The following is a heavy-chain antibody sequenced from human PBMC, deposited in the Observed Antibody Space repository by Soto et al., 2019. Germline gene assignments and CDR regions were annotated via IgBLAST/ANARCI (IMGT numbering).Heavy chain of an antibody. CDR3: ANGPFTMTGSYSDY. J-gene: IGHJ4*02. Sequence: SVKVSCKISGGTFDMYALNWVRQAPGQGLECMGGIIPTFSISKYARKFQGRVTITAXGXXSXXXLXLXXLRXDXTALYYCANGPFTMTGSYSDYWGQGTQVTVSS. CDR2: IIPTFSIS. CDR1: GGTFDMYA. V-gene: IGHV1-69*13. D-gene: IGHD3-22*01.